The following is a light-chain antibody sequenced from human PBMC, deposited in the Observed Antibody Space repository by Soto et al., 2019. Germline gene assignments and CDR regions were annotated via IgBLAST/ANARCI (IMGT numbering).Light chain of an antibody. CDR3: QQYNNWPLT. CDR1: QSINSD. Sequence: EIVKTQSPVTLSVSPGERATLSCRASQSINSDLAWYQQKPGQAPRLLIYGASTRATGIPARFSGSGSGTEFTLTISSLQSEDFAVYYCQQYNNWPLTFGGGAKVEIK. V-gene: IGKV3-15*01. J-gene: IGKJ4*01. CDR2: GAS.